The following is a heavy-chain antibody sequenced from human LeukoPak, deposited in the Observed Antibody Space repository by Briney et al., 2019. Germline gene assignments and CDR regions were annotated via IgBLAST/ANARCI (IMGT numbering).Heavy chain of an antibody. CDR1: GFTLSSYA. V-gene: IGHV3-30*04. D-gene: IGHD6-19*01. J-gene: IGHJ1*01. Sequence: PGGSLRLSCAASGFTLSSYAMHWVRQAPGKGLEWVAVISYDGSNKYYADSVKGRFTISRDNSKNTLYLQMNSLRLEDTAVYYCAKDPGYSSGWYGEYFHYWGQGTLVTVSS. CDR3: AKDPGYSSGWYGEYFHY. CDR2: ISYDGSNK.